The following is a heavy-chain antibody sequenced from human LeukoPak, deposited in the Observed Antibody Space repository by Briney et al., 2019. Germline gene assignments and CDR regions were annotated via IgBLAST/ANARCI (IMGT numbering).Heavy chain of an antibody. V-gene: IGHV3-66*01. CDR3: ARGLLRDGYTYTYSFDY. Sequence: GGSLRLSCAASGFTVSTNYMNWVRQAPGKGLEWVSAVYMGGTAYYADSVKGRFTISRDSTKNTIYLQMNNLRAEDTAVYYCARGLLRDGYTYTYSFDYWGQGALVTVSS. D-gene: IGHD5-18*01. CDR1: GFTVSTNY. J-gene: IGHJ4*02. CDR2: VYMGGTA.